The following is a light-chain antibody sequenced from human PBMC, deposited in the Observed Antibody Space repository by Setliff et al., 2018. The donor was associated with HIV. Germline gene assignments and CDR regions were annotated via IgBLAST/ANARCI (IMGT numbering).Light chain of an antibody. V-gene: IGLV2-18*02. J-gene: IGLJ1*01. CDR2: EVS. Sequence: QSALAQPPSVSGSPGQSVTISCTGTSSDVGSYNHVSWYQQPPGTVPKLMIYEVSNRPSGVPDRLSGSKSGNTASLTISGLQADDEADYYCSSYTSSSTYVFGTGTKGTVL. CDR1: SSDVGSYNH. CDR3: SSYTSSSTYV.